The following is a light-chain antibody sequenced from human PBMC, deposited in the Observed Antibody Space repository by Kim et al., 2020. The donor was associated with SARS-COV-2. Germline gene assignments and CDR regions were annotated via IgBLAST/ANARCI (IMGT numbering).Light chain of an antibody. CDR2: GAA. Sequence: SAPEGGTVTCRRRRSMSGSNLAGYQQKPGQAASRLIYGAATRATGIPARFSGSGSGTEFTLPISSMQPEDFAVYYCQQYNNSPPTFGQGTRLEIK. J-gene: IGKJ5*01. CDR1: RSMSGSN. CDR3: QQYNNSPPT. V-gene: IGKV3-15*01.